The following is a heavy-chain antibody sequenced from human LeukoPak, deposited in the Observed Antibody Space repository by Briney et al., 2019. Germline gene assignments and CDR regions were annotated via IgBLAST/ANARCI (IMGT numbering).Heavy chain of an antibody. D-gene: IGHD3-22*01. CDR1: GFSLSTSGMC. CDR2: IDWDDDK. Sequence: SGPTLVNPTQTPTLPCTFSGFSLSTSGMCVSWIRQPPGKALEWLARIDWDDDKYYSTSLKTRLTISKDTSKNQMVLTMTNMDPVDTATYYCARTDSSGTNWYFDLWGRGTLVTVSS. CDR3: ARTDSSGTNWYFDL. V-gene: IGHV2-70*11. J-gene: IGHJ2*01.